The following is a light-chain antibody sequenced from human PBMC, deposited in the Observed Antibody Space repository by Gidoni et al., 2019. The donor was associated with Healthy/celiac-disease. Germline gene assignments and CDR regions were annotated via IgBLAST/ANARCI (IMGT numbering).Light chain of an antibody. V-gene: IGKV3-11*01. J-gene: IGKJ4*01. Sequence: DSVSTQSPATLSLSPGERATLSCRASQSVSSYLAWYQQKPGQAPRLLIYDASNRATGIPARVSGSGSGTDFTLTISSLEPEDFAVYYCQQRSNWPPTFGGGTKVEIK. CDR3: QQRSNWPPT. CDR2: DAS. CDR1: QSVSSY.